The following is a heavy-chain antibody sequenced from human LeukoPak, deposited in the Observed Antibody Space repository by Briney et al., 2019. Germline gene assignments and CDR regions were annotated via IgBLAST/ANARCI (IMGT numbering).Heavy chain of an antibody. Sequence: SETLSLTCAVYGGSFSGYCWSWIRRPPGKGLEWIGEINHSGSTNYNPSLKSRVTISVDTSKNQFSLKLSSVTAADTAMYYCARRGYCSSTSCYVGGEYFQHWGQGTLVTVSS. D-gene: IGHD2-2*01. V-gene: IGHV4-34*01. CDR1: GGSFSGYC. CDR3: ARRGYCSSTSCYVGGEYFQH. J-gene: IGHJ1*01. CDR2: INHSGST.